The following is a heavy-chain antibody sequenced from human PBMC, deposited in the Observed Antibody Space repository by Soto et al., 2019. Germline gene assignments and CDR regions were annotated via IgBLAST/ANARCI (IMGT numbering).Heavy chain of an antibody. CDR1: GYTFTSYG. J-gene: IGHJ6*02. CDR3: ARDAKNVLRYFYWAGYYYGKDL. D-gene: IGHD3-9*01. Sequence: ASVKVSCKASGYTFTSYGISWVRQAPGQGLEWMGWISAYNGNTNYAQKLQGRVTMTTDTSTSTAYMELRSLRSDDTAVYYCARDAKNVLRYFYWAGYYYGKDLWGQGTPLTVS. CDR2: ISAYNGNT. V-gene: IGHV1-18*04.